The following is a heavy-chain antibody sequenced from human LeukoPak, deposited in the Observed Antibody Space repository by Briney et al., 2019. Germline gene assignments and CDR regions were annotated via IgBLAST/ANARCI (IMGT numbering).Heavy chain of an antibody. V-gene: IGHV3-30*18. CDR1: GFTFSSYG. CDR2: ISYDGSNK. Sequence: PGRSLRLSCAASGFTFSSYGMHWVRQAPGKGLEWVAVISYDGSNKYYADSVKGRFTIYRDNSKNTLYLQMNSLRAEDTAVYYCAKDYYDSSGYYYQSDAFDIWGQGTMVTVPS. J-gene: IGHJ3*02. D-gene: IGHD3-22*01. CDR3: AKDYYDSSGYYYQSDAFDI.